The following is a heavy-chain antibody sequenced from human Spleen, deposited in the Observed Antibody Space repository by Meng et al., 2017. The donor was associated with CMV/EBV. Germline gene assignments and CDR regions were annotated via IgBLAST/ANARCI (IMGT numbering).Heavy chain of an antibody. D-gene: IGHD1-26*01. CDR2: ISWDGGST. V-gene: IGHV3-43*01. CDR3: AKDIESGSFHPYYYYGMDV. J-gene: IGHJ6*02. CDR1: GFTFDDYT. Sequence: GESLKISCAASGFTFDDYTLHWVRQVPGKGLEWVSLISWDGGSTYYADSVKGRFTISRDNSKNSLYLQMNGLRPEDTALFYCAKDIESGSFHPYYYYGMDVWGQGTTVTVSS.